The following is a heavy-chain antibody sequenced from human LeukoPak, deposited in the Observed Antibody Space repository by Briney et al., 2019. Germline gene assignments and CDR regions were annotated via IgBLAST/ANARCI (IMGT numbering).Heavy chain of an antibody. Sequence: GGSLRLSCAASGFTVSSNYMSWVRQAPGKGLKRVSAIYSGGSTYYADSVKGRFTISRDNSKNTLYLQMNSLRAEDTAVYYCATGGQECSSTSCLDGLGYWGQGTLVTVSS. D-gene: IGHD2-2*01. CDR1: GFTVSSNY. CDR3: ATGGQECSSTSCLDGLGY. J-gene: IGHJ4*02. V-gene: IGHV3-53*01. CDR2: IYSGGST.